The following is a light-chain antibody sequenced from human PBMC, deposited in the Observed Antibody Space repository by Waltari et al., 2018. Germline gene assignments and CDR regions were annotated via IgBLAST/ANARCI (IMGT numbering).Light chain of an antibody. CDR2: VAS. CDR3: QQSYSTPPA. Sequence: DIQMTQSPSSLSASVGDRVTITCRASQSISSYLNWYQQKPGKAPKVLIYVASSLQSGVPSRFSGSGSWTDFTLTISSLQHEDVATYYCQQSYSTPPAFGQGTKVEIK. J-gene: IGKJ1*01. V-gene: IGKV1-39*01. CDR1: QSISSY.